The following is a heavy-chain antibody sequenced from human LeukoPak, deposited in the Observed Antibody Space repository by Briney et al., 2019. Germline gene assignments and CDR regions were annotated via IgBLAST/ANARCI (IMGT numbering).Heavy chain of an antibody. CDR3: ARAGVLEWLLSFDY. D-gene: IGHD3-3*01. CDR2: MNPNSGNT. CDR1: GYTFTSYD. V-gene: IGHV1-8*01. J-gene: IGHJ4*02. Sequence: GASVKVSCKASGYTFTSYDINWVRQATGQGLEWMGWMNPNSGNTGYAQKFQGRVTMTRDMSTSTVYMELSSLRSEDTAVYYCARAGVLEWLLSFDYWGQGTLVTVSS.